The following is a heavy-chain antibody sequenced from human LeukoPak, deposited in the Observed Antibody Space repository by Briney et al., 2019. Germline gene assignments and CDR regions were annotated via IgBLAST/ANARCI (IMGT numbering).Heavy chain of an antibody. J-gene: IGHJ4*02. Sequence: GGSLRLSCTASGFTFGSYAMSWVRQAPGKGLEWVSAISGNGGSPWYADSVRGRSTISRDNSKNTVYLQMQNLRAEDTAVYFYARDRDYPRDQFDYWGQGTLVTVSS. CDR2: ISGNGGSP. CDR3: ARDRDYPRDQFDY. CDR1: GFTFGSYA. D-gene: IGHD4-17*01. V-gene: IGHV3-23*01.